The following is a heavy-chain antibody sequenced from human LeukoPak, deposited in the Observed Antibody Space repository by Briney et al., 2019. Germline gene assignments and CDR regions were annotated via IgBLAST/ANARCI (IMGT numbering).Heavy chain of an antibody. J-gene: IGHJ4*02. V-gene: IGHV3-30*02. Sequence: GGSLRLSCAASGFTFSSYGMHWVRQAPGKGLEWVAFIRYDGSNKYYADPVKGRFTISRDNSKNTLYLQMNSLRAEDTAVYYCARAAYGSNGYTAEVADYWGQGTLVTVSS. CDR1: GFTFSSYG. CDR2: IRYDGSNK. D-gene: IGHD3-22*01. CDR3: ARAAYGSNGYTAEVADY.